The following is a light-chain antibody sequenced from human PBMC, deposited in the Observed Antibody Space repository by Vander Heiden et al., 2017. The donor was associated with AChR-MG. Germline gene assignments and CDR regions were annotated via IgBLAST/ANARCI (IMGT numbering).Light chain of an antibody. V-gene: IGLV2-23*02. CDR3: GSYEGVKTWV. Sequence: QSTVTHPASVSRSPGQSITISCTATSSAFVSSGLVLWYQHHPAKAHKLMVYEVNKRPAGVAHRFSGSKSGKAATLTISGLQPEDEADYYCGSYEGVKTWVFGGGTRLTVL. CDR1: SSAFVSSGL. CDR2: EVN. J-gene: IGLJ3*02.